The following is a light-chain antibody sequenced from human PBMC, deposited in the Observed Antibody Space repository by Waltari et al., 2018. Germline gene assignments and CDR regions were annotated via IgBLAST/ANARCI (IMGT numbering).Light chain of an antibody. V-gene: IGKV1-5*03. CDR1: HSISRW. CDR2: QTS. Sequence: IQMTQSAYTLSAAVGDRVTITCQASHSISRWLAWYQRKPGKAPKLLINQTSSLECWVPGRCSGSVSGTEFTLTTSSLQPENFATDYCQQYNSQYTFGQGTKLEIK. J-gene: IGKJ2*01. CDR3: QQYNSQYT.